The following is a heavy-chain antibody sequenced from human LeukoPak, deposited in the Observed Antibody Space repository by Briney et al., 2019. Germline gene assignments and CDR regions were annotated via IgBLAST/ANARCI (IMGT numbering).Heavy chain of an antibody. J-gene: IGHJ1*01. CDR1: GFTFSNYG. D-gene: IGHD5-12*01. Sequence: PGRSLRLSCAASGFTFSNYGMHWVRQAPGKGLEWVAVIWYDGSNKYYADSVKGRFTISRDKSNNTVHLQMNSLRVEDTAVYYCTRDLTVATIRTPLQHWGQGTLVTVSS. CDR3: TRDLTVATIRTPLQH. V-gene: IGHV3-33*01. CDR2: IWYDGSNK.